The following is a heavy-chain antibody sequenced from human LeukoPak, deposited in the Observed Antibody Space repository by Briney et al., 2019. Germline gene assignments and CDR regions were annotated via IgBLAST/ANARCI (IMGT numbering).Heavy chain of an antibody. D-gene: IGHD1-7*01. CDR2: IYYSGST. CDR1: GGSISSSSYY. Sequence: PSETLSLTCTVSGGSISSSSYYWGWIRQPPGKGLEWIGSIYYSGSTYYNPSLKSRVSLSVDKANKKFSLRLTSVTAADTAVYFCARDSRLASRTGTFDSWGQGTFVIVSS. J-gene: IGHJ4*02. CDR3: ARDSRLASRTGTFDS. V-gene: IGHV4-39*07.